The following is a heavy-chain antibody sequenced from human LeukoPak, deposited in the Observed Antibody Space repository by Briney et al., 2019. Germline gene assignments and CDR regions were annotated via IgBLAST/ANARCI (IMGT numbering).Heavy chain of an antibody. J-gene: IGHJ4*02. CDR2: ISGSGGST. CDR1: GFTFSSYA. D-gene: IGHD6-19*01. Sequence: GSQRLSCAASGFTFSSYAMSWVRQAPGKGLEWVSAISGSGGSTYYADSVKGRFTISRDNSKNTLYLQLNSLRADDTAVYYCAKGGAVPGRDYWGQGTLVTVSS. CDR3: AKGGAVPGRDY. V-gene: IGHV3-23*01.